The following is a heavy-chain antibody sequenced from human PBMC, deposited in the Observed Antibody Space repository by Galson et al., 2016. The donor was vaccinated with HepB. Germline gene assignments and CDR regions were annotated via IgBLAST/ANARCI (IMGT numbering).Heavy chain of an antibody. Sequence: VKVSCKVSGYTFTELCIHWVRQAPGKGLEWMGGFDPDNGETIYAQKFQGRVTVTEDTSTDTAYMELSSLRSEDTAVYYCATARYRITWNVSYYDGLDVWGNGTTVTVSS. CDR3: ATARYRITWNVSYYDGLDV. D-gene: IGHD6-13*01. CDR1: GYTFTELC. J-gene: IGHJ6*04. CDR2: FDPDNGET. V-gene: IGHV1-24*01.